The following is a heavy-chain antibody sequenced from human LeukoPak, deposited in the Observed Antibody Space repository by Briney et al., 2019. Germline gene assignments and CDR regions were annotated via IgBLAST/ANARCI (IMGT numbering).Heavy chain of an antibody. J-gene: IGHJ4*02. CDR1: GGSVISYY. CDR3: ARGGIVGATTGYFDY. V-gene: IGHV4-59*02. CDR2: IYYSGST. Sequence: SETLSLTCTVSGGSVISYYWNWIRQPPGKGLEWIGYIYYSGSTNYNPSLKSRVTISVDTSKNQFSLKLSSVAAADTAVYYCARGGIVGATTGYFDYWGQGTLVTVSS. D-gene: IGHD1-26*01.